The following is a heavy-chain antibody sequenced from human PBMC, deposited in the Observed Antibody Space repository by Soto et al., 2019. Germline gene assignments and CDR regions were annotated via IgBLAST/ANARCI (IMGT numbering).Heavy chain of an antibody. CDR1: GFTFSGYS. Sequence: EVQLVESGGGLVKPGGSLRLSCVASGFTFSGYSINWVRQAPGKGLEWVSYISGPSIYIYYADSVKGRFTISRDNAKSAVYLQVNSVRAEDTAVYYCASGFRNGFNVWGQGTTVSVSS. V-gene: IGHV3-21*01. J-gene: IGHJ6*02. D-gene: IGHD2-8*01. CDR2: ISGPSIYI. CDR3: ASGFRNGFNV.